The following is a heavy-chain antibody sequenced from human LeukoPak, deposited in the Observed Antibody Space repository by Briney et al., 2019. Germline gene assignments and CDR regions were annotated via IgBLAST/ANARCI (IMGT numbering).Heavy chain of an antibody. D-gene: IGHD3-16*01. CDR1: GGSFSGYY. J-gene: IGHJ4*02. CDR2: INHSGST. Sequence: SETLSLTCAVYGGSFSGYYWSWIRQPPGKGLEWIGEINHSGSTNYNPSLKSRVTISVDTSKNQFSLKLSSATAADTAVYYCARGVIWGSPDYWGQGTLVTVSS. V-gene: IGHV4-34*01. CDR3: ARGVIWGSPDY.